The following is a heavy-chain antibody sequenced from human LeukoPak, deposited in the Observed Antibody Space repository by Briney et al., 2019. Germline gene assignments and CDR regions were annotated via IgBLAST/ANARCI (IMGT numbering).Heavy chain of an antibody. D-gene: IGHD3-22*01. V-gene: IGHV4-30-4*01. J-gene: IGHJ3*02. CDR3: AREGAMIVVANNAFDI. CDR1: GGSISSGDYY. Sequence: SQTLSLTCTVSGGSISSGDYYWSWIRQPPGKGLEWIGYIYYSGSTYYNPSLKSRVTISVDTSKNQFSLKLSSVTAADTAVYYWAREGAMIVVANNAFDIWGQGTMVTLSS. CDR2: IYYSGST.